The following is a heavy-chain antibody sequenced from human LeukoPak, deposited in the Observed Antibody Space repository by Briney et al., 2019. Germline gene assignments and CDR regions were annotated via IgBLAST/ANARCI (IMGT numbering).Heavy chain of an antibody. J-gene: IGHJ6*03. D-gene: IGHD2-21*01. CDR3: AREVYTYCGDDCYSGYYYYYMDV. Sequence: GESLKISCKGSGYSFTSYWIGWVRQMPGKGLEWMGIIYSGDSDTRYSPSFQGQVTISADKSISTAYLQGSSLKASDTAMYYCAREVYTYCGDDCYSGYYYYYMDVWGKGTTVTVSS. V-gene: IGHV5-51*01. CDR2: IYSGDSDT. CDR1: GYSFTSYW.